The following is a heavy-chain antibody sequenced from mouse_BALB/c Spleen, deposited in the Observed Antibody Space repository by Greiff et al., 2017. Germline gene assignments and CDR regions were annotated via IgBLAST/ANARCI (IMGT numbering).Heavy chain of an antibody. Sequence: VKLVESGPGLVQPSQSLSITCTVSGFSLTSYGVHWVRQSPGKGLEWLGVIWSGGSTDYNAAFISRLSISKDNSKSQVFFKMNSLQANDTAIYYCARNYYRYDSLAMDYWGQGTSVTVSS. CDR2: IWSGGST. CDR3: ARNYYRYDSLAMDY. V-gene: IGHV2-2*02. J-gene: IGHJ4*01. CDR1: GFSLTSYG. D-gene: IGHD2-14*01.